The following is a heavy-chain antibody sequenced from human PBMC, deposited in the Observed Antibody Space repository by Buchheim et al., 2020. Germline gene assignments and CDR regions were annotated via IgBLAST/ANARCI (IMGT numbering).Heavy chain of an antibody. D-gene: IGHD2-15*01. CDR3: ARDMSRVVADTDINWFDP. Sequence: QVQLVQSGAEVKKPGSSVKVSCKASGGTFSSYAISWVRQAPGQGLEWMGGIIPIFGTANSAQKFQGRVTITADESTSTAYMELSSLRSEDTAVYYCARDMSRVVADTDINWFDPWGQGTL. V-gene: IGHV1-69*01. CDR2: IIPIFGTA. J-gene: IGHJ5*02. CDR1: GGTFSSYA.